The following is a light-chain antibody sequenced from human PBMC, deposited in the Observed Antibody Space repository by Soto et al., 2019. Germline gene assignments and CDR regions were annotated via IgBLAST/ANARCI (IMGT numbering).Light chain of an antibody. Sequence: EIVLTQSPGTLSLSPGERATLSCRASQSVRSNYLAWYQQKPGQAPRLLIYGASSRATGIQDRFSGTGSGTEFTLTISRLEPEDFAVYYCQQYGDSQYTFGQGPKLEIK. CDR1: QSVRSNY. V-gene: IGKV3-20*01. CDR3: QQYGDSQYT. CDR2: GAS. J-gene: IGKJ2*01.